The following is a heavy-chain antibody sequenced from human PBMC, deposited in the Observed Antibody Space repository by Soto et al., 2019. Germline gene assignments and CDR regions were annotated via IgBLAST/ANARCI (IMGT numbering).Heavy chain of an antibody. CDR3: ASREARGSTVIYYYHGMDM. CDR2: ISPYDGST. Sequence: QVQLVQSGAEVKKPGASVKVSCKASGFTFTNYFFHWVRQAPRQGLEWLGIISPYDGSTKYVQSLQGRVTVTSDTSTSTVYMELSSLRPADTAVYFCASREARGSTVIYYYHGMDMWAHRTRITV. J-gene: IGHJ6*02. V-gene: IGHV1-46*01. CDR1: GFTFTNYF. D-gene: IGHD6-13*01.